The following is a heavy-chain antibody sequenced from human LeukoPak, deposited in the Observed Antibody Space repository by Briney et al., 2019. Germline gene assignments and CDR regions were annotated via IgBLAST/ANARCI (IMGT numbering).Heavy chain of an antibody. CDR2: MNPNSNNT. J-gene: IGHJ5*02. CDR3: ARDIDKITTVRGIIITRPFNWFDP. CDR1: GYTFTSYD. V-gene: IGHV1-8*01. Sequence: ASVKVSCKASGYTFTSYDINWVRQATGQGLEWMGWMNPNSNNTGYAQKFQGRVTMTRNTSINTAYMELSSLRSEDTAVYYCARDIDKITTVRGIIITRPFNWFDPWGQGTLVTVSS. D-gene: IGHD3-10*01.